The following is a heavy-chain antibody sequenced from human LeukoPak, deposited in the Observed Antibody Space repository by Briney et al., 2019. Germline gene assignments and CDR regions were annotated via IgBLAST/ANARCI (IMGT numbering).Heavy chain of an antibody. J-gene: IGHJ6*02. CDR2: SYHSGST. D-gene: IGHD2-2*01. V-gene: IGHV4-4*02. Sequence: SETLSLTCAVSGGSISSSSWWSWVRQPPGKGLEWIGESYHSGSTNYNPSLKSRVTISVDKSKNQFSLKLSSVTAADTAVYYCARWLGCSSTSCYWNYYYYYGMDVWGQGTTVTVSS. CDR1: GGSISSSSW. CDR3: ARWLGCSSTSCYWNYYYYYGMDV.